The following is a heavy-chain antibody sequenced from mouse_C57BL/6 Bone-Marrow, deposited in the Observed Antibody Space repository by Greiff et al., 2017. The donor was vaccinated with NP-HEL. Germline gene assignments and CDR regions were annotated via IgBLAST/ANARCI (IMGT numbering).Heavy chain of an antibody. CDR2: IYPGSGNT. CDR1: GYTFTDYY. CDR3: ARWDYDYDKEGPY. Sequence: QVQLQQSGAELVRPGASVKLSCKASGYTFTDYYINWVKQRPGQGLEWIARIYPGSGNTYYNEKFKGKATLTAEKSSSTAYMQLSSLTSEDSAVYFCARWDYDYDKEGPYWGQGTLVTVSA. D-gene: IGHD2-4*01. J-gene: IGHJ3*01. V-gene: IGHV1-76*01.